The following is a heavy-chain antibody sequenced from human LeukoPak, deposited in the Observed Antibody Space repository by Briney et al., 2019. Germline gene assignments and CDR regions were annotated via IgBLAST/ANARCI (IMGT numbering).Heavy chain of an antibody. J-gene: IGHJ5*02. Sequence: SETLSLTCTVSGDSLNTYYWTWIRQTPGKELEWIGFVAPSGTSNYNPSLKSRVSISIDTSKNQFSLALTSVTPADTAVYYCARVVRGVVTSNWFDPWGQGTLVSVSS. CDR3: ARVVRGVVTSNWFDP. CDR1: GDSLNTYY. CDR2: VAPSGTS. V-gene: IGHV4-59*01. D-gene: IGHD2-21*02.